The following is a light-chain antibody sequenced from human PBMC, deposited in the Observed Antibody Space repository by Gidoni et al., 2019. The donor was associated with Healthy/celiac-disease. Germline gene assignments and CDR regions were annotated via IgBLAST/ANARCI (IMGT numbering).Light chain of an antibody. CDR3: QQRSNWPPVLT. Sequence: EIVLTQSTATLSLSPGERATRSCRASQSFSSYLAWYQQKPGQAPRLLIYDASNRATGIPARFSGSEAGTDFTLTISSLEPEDFAVYYCQQRSNWPPVLTFGGGTKVEIK. J-gene: IGKJ4*01. CDR2: DAS. V-gene: IGKV3-11*01. CDR1: QSFSSY.